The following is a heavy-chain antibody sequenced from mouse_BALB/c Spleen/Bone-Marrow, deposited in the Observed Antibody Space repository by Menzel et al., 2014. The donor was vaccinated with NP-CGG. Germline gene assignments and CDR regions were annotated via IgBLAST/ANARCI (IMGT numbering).Heavy chain of an antibody. CDR2: CDLANCNT. CDR1: VFNIKDTY. Sequence: VHLHQAGAELVKTGAAVKLSCTASVFNIKDTYMHWVKHKPEQGLEWIGRCDLANCNTKYDSKFQGKPSIREDSSSNTANLLLSMLTSEDPAVYYCATWDYYAMDYWGQGTPVTVSS. V-gene: IGHV14-3*02. CDR3: ATWDYYAMDY. J-gene: IGHJ4*01.